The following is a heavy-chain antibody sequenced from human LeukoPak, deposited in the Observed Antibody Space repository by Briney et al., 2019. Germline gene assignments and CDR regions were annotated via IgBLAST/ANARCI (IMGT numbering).Heavy chain of an antibody. J-gene: IGHJ4*02. Sequence: GASVKVSCKASGYTFTSYYMHWVRQAPGQGLEWMGIISPSDGSTTYAQKFQGRVTMTRDASTSTVYMELSSLRSEDTALYYCGRGRRTTSHFDYWGQGTPVTVSS. CDR1: GYTFTSYY. V-gene: IGHV1-46*03. D-gene: IGHD4-17*01. CDR3: GRGRRTTSHFDY. CDR2: ISPSDGST.